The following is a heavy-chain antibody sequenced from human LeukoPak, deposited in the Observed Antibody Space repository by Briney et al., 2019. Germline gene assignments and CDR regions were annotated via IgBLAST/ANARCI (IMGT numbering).Heavy chain of an antibody. Sequence: ASVKVSCKASGYTFTDYYMHWVQQAPGKGLEWMGLVDPEDGETIYAEKFQGRLTITADTSTDTAYMELSSLRSEDTAMYYCARATDKGQQLGRGWFDPWGQGTLVTVSS. CDR3: ARATDKGQQLGRGWFDP. CDR2: VDPEDGET. J-gene: IGHJ5*02. V-gene: IGHV1-69-2*01. CDR1: GYTFTDYY. D-gene: IGHD6-13*01.